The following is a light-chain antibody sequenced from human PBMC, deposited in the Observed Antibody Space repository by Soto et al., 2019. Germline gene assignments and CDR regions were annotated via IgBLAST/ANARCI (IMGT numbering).Light chain of an antibody. CDR3: QQYGSSGT. CDR2: GAS. V-gene: IGKV3-20*01. CDR1: QSVSNNY. Sequence: ELVLTQSPGTLALCPGGRATLSCRASQSVSNNYLAWYQQKPGQAPRLLIYGASNRATGIPDRFSGSGSGTDFTLTISRLEPEDFAVYYCQQYGSSGTFGQGTKVDIK. J-gene: IGKJ1*01.